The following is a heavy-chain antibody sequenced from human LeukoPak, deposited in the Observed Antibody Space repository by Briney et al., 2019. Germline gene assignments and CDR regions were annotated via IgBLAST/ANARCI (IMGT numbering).Heavy chain of an antibody. CDR3: ARTTVVVVPAAIFNWFDP. Sequence: SVKVSCKASGGTFSSYAISWVRQAPGQGLEWMGGIIPIFGAANYAQKFQGRVTITADKSTSTAYMELSSLRSEDTAVYYCARTTVVVVPAAIFNWFDPWGRGTLVTVSS. D-gene: IGHD2-2*02. CDR2: IIPIFGAA. J-gene: IGHJ5*02. V-gene: IGHV1-69*06. CDR1: GGTFSSYA.